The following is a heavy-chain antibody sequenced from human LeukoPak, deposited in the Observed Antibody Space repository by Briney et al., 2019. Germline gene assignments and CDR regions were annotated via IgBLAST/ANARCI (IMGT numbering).Heavy chain of an antibody. CDR3: ARMWYYGSGSYIHAFDI. J-gene: IGHJ3*02. V-gene: IGHV4-59*08. CDR1: GGSISSYC. Sequence: PSETLSLTCTVSGGSISSYCWSWIRQPPGKGLEWIGYIYYSGSTNYNPSLKSRVTISVDTSKNQFSLKLSSVTAADTAVYYCARMWYYGSGSYIHAFDIWGQGTMVTVSS. CDR2: IYYSGST. D-gene: IGHD3-10*01.